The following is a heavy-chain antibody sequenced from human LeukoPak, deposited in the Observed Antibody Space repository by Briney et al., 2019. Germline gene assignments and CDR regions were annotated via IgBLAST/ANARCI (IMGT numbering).Heavy chain of an antibody. V-gene: IGHV4-34*01. CDR2: INHSGST. Sequence: PGGSLRLSCAASGLTVNNNYMNWVRQPPGKGLEWIGEINHSGSTNYNPSLKSRVTILVDTSKNQFSLKLSSVTAADTAVYYCARGLTSMPPGGYWGQGTLVTVSS. D-gene: IGHD2/OR15-2a*01. CDR1: GLTVNNNY. CDR3: ARGLTSMPPGGY. J-gene: IGHJ4*02.